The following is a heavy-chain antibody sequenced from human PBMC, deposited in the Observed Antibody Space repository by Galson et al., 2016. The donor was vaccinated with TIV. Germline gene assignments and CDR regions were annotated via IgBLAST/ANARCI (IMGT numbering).Heavy chain of an antibody. Sequence: SLRLSCAASGFTVSDYYMSWVRQAPGKGLEWVSLLYSDGTTYYADSVKGRFTISRDNSKNMLFLQMNSLRAEDTAVYYCARTTPAFIKLGYYFDYWGQGTLVTVSS. V-gene: IGHV3-53*01. CDR2: LYSDGTT. CDR3: ARTTPAFIKLGYYFDY. D-gene: IGHD2-15*01. CDR1: GFTVSDYY. J-gene: IGHJ4*02.